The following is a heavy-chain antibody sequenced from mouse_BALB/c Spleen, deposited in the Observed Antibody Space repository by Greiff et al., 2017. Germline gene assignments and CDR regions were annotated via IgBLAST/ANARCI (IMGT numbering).Heavy chain of an antibody. CDR2: ISSGSSTI. CDR3: ARWGELVDPPRYYAMDY. J-gene: IGHJ4*01. CDR1: GFTFSSFG. V-gene: IGHV5-17*02. Sequence: VQLVESGGGLVQPGGSRKLSCAASGFTFSSFGMHWVRQAPEKGLEWVAYISSGSSTIYYADTVKGRFTISRDNPKNTLFLQMTSLRSEDTAMYYCARWGELVDPPRYYAMDYWGQGTSVTVSS.